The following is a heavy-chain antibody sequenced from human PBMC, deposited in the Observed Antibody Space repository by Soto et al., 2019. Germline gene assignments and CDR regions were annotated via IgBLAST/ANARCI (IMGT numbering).Heavy chain of an antibody. D-gene: IGHD5-18*01. CDR1: GFTSVGPDSYT. J-gene: IGHJ3*02. CDR2: ISWDGGST. V-gene: IGHV3-43*01. CDR3: AKALYSYGSPDAFDI. Sequence: GGSLRLSCAASGFTSVGPDSYTMHWVRQAPGKGLEWVSLISWDGGSTYYADSVKGRFTISRDNSKNSLYLQMNSLRTEDTALYYCAKALYSYGSPDAFDIWGQGTMVTVSS.